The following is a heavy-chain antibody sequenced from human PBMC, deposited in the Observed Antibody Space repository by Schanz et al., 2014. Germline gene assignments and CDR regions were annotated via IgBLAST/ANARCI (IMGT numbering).Heavy chain of an antibody. V-gene: IGHV3-64*01. J-gene: IGHJ4*02. CDR2: INSNGGST. CDR3: ARGRAVAGTGYFDD. D-gene: IGHD6-19*01. Sequence: EVQLVESGGGLVQPGGSLRLSCAASGFTFSSYAMHWVRQAPGKGLEYVSTINSNGGSTYYANSVKGRFSISRDNSKNTLYLQMGSLRAEDMAVYYCARGRAVAGTGYFDDWGQGTLVTVSS. CDR1: GFTFSSYA.